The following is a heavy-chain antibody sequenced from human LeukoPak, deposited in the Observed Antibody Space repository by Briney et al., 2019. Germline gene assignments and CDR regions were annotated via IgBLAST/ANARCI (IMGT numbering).Heavy chain of an antibody. CDR1: GFTFSNYW. V-gene: IGHV3-74*01. CDR2: ITNDGSGA. D-gene: IGHD5-12*01. J-gene: IGHJ4*02. Sequence: GGSLRLSCTASGFTFSNYWMRWFRQAPGKGLVWVSRITNDGSGATYADSVKGRFTISRDNAKNTVYLQMNSLRAEDTAVYYCARDIATTPVYWGQGTLVTVPS. CDR3: ARDIATTPVY.